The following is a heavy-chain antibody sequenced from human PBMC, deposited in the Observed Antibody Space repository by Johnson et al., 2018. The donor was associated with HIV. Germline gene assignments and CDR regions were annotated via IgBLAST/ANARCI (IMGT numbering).Heavy chain of an antibody. CDR2: ISGSGGYT. Sequence: QVQVVESGGGLVKPGGSLRLSCAASGFTFSDYYMSWIRQAPRKGLEWVSAISGSGGYTYYADSVKGRFTISRDSSKNTLYLQMNSLRAEDTAVYYCASPLIAAGEGAFDIWGLGTMVTVSS. V-gene: IGHV3-11*05. J-gene: IGHJ3*02. CDR1: GFTFSDYY. CDR3: ASPLIAAGEGAFDI. D-gene: IGHD6-13*01.